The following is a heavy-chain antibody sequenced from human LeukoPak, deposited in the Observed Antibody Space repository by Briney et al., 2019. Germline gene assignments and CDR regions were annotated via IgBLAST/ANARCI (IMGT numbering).Heavy chain of an antibody. Sequence: PGGSLRLSCAASGFTFSSYAMSWARQAPGKGLEWVSAISGSGDSTYYADSVKGRFTISRDNSKNTLYLQMNSLRAEDTAVYYCAKEGAIMLGWYDRYYFDYWGQGILVTVSS. CDR2: ISGSGDST. D-gene: IGHD6-19*01. J-gene: IGHJ4*02. CDR1: GFTFSSYA. V-gene: IGHV3-23*01. CDR3: AKEGAIMLGWYDRYYFDY.